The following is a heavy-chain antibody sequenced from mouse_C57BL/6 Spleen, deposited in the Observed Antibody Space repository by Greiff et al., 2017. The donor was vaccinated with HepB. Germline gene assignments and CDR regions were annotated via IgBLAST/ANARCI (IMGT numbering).Heavy chain of an antibody. Sequence: EVKLMESGPELVKPGASVKMSCKASGYTFTDYNMHWVKQSHGKSLEWIGYINPNNGGTSYNQKFKGKATLTVNKSSSTAYMERRSLTPEDSAVYYCAQGTLLAPDYWGQGTPLTVSP. CDR3: AQGTLLAPDY. V-gene: IGHV1-22*01. CDR2: INPNNGGT. CDR1: GYTFTDYN. D-gene: IGHD1-1*01. J-gene: IGHJ2*01.